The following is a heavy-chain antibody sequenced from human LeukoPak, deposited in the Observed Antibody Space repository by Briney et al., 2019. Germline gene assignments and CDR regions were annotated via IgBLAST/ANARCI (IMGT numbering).Heavy chain of an antibody. D-gene: IGHD3-10*01. Sequence: GGSLRLSCAASGFTFNNVYIGWVRQAPGKGLEWVANIKQDGSEKYYVDSVKGRFTISRDNAKNSLYLQMNSLRAEDTAVYYCARDLLLWFGELSDYWGQGTLVTVSS. CDR3: ARDLLLWFGELSDY. CDR2: IKQDGSEK. V-gene: IGHV3-7*01. CDR1: GFTFNNVY. J-gene: IGHJ4*02.